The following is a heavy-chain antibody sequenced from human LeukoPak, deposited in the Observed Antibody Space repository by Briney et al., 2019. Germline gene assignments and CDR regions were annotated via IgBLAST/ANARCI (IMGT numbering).Heavy chain of an antibody. CDR2: INPNSGGT. Sequence: GASVKVSCKASGYTFTGYYMHWVRQAPGQGLEWMGWINPNSGGTNYAQKFQGWVTMTRDTSISTAYMELSRLRSDDTAVYYCARDRGSGWPTPSRHDAFDIWGQGTMVTVSS. J-gene: IGHJ3*02. CDR1: GYTFTGYY. D-gene: IGHD6-19*01. V-gene: IGHV1-2*04. CDR3: ARDRGSGWPTPSRHDAFDI.